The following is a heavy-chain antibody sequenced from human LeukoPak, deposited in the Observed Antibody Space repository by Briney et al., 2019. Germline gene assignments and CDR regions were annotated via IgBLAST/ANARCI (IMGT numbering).Heavy chain of an antibody. CDR3: ARASDYGDQTDYFDY. V-gene: IGHV1-18*01. J-gene: IGHJ4*02. Sequence: ASVKVSCKASGYTFTSYGISWVRQAPGQGLEWMGWISAYNGNTNYAQKLQGRVTMTTDTSTSTAYMELRSLRSDDTAVYYCARASDYGDQTDYFDYWGQGTLVTVSS. D-gene: IGHD4-17*01. CDR2: ISAYNGNT. CDR1: GYTFTSYG.